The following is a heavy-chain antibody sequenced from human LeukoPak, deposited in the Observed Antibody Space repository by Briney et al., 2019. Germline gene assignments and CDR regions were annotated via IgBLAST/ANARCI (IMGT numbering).Heavy chain of an antibody. CDR2: IIPIFGTA. CDR1: GYTFTGYY. Sequence: GASVKVSCKASGYTFTGYYMHWVRQAPGQGLEWMGGIIPIFGTANYAQKFQGRVTITADESTSTAYMELSSLRSEDTAVYYCARGQDYDILTGYCYWGQETLVTVSS. V-gene: IGHV1-69*13. J-gene: IGHJ4*02. D-gene: IGHD3-9*01. CDR3: ARGQDYDILTGYCY.